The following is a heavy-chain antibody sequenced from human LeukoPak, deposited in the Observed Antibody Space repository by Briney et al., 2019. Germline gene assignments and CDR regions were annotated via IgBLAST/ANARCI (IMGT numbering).Heavy chain of an antibody. J-gene: IGHJ4*02. D-gene: IGHD6-13*01. V-gene: IGHV4-39*07. Sequence: SETLSLTCTVSGGSVSSSGYYWGWIRQSPGKGLQWIGSIYYSGSTYYNPSLKSRVTISVDTSKNQFSLKLSSMTAADTAVYFCARDFRAASPRGRFDYWGQGTLVTVSS. CDR2: IYYSGST. CDR3: ARDFRAASPRGRFDY. CDR1: GGSVSSSGYY.